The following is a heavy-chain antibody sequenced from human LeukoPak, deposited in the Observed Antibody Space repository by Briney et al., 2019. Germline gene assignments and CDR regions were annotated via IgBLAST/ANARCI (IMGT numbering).Heavy chain of an antibody. CDR1: GFTFSSYP. J-gene: IGHJ4*02. Sequence: PGGSLRLSCAASGFTFSSYPMHWVRQAPGKGLECVSAINNNGGSTFYGNSVKGRFTISRDSSRNTLYLEMGSLRTEDMAVYYCVRRSGSYDYWGQGTLVTVSS. CDR2: INNNGGST. V-gene: IGHV3-64*01. D-gene: IGHD1-26*01. CDR3: VRRSGSYDY.